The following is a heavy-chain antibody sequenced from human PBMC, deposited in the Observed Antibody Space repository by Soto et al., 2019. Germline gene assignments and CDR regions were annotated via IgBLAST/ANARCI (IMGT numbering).Heavy chain of an antibody. CDR3: ARDWNYIVDF. V-gene: IGHV1-18*01. CDR1: GYTFTSYG. J-gene: IGHJ4*02. D-gene: IGHD1-7*01. CDR2: VNAGEGNT. Sequence: ASVKVSCKASGYTFTSYGVTWVRQAPGQGLEWLGWVNAGEGNTNYAQNFQGRVTVTTDTSTSTAYMELRSLTSDDTAVYFCARDWNYIVDFWGQGTLVTVSS.